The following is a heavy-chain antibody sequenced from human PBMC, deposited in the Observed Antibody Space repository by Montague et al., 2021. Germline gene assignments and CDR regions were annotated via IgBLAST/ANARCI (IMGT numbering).Heavy chain of an antibody. J-gene: IGHJ5*02. CDR1: GFTFSTFP. Sequence: SLSLSFAASGFTFSTFPMHWFRQAPGKGLEWVALISHDGSNKYYADSVRGRFTVSRDNSKNTLYLQTSSLRADDTAVYYCARWRVYYDSSGYAAWGRGTLVTVSS. CDR3: ARWRVYYDSSGYAA. V-gene: IGHV3-30-3*01. CDR2: ISHDGSNK. D-gene: IGHD3-22*01.